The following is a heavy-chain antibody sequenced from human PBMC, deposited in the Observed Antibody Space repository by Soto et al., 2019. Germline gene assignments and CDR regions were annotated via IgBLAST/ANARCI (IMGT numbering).Heavy chain of an antibody. V-gene: IGHV1-18*01. D-gene: IGHD4-17*01. J-gene: IGHJ6*02. Sequence: QVQLVQSGAEVKKPGASVKVSCKASGYTFTSYGISWVRQAPGQGLEWMGWISAYNGNTNYAQKLQGRVTMTTDTSTSTAYMELRSLRSDDTAVYYCARSWTTVTSNYYYYCGMDVWGQGTTVTVSS. CDR3: ARSWTTVTSNYYYYCGMDV. CDR1: GYTFTSYG. CDR2: ISAYNGNT.